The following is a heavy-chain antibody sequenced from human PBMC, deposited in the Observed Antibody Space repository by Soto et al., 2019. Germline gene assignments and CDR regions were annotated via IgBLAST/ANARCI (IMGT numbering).Heavy chain of an antibody. CDR2: INSDGSST. CDR1: GFTFSSYW. J-gene: IGHJ4*02. D-gene: IGHD4-17*01. Sequence: EVQLVESGGGLVQPGGSLRLSCAASGFTFSSYWMHWVRQAPGKGLVWVSRINSDGSSTSYADSVKGRFTISRDNAKNTLYLQMNSLRAEDTAVYNCASPQSYGDYRRARFDYWGQGTLVTVPS. CDR3: ASPQSYGDYRRARFDY. V-gene: IGHV3-74*01.